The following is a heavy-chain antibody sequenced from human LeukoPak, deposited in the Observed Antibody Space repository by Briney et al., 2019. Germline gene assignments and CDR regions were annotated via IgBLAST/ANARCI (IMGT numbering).Heavy chain of an antibody. D-gene: IGHD6-6*01. V-gene: IGHV4-59*11. CDR2: IYYTGTT. J-gene: IGHJ4*02. CDR1: GASMSSHY. Sequence: SETLSLTCTVSGASMSSHYWTWIRQDPGTGLKWIGNIYYTGTTSYNPALESRVTISLDTSNNQFSLKLTSVTAADTAVYYCAKEGGPARPGLDSWGQGTLVTVSS. CDR3: AKEGGPARPGLDS.